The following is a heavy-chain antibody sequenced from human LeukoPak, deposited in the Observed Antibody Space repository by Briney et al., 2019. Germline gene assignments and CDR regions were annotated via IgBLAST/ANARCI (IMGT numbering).Heavy chain of an antibody. CDR2: INPSGGST. CDR3: ARERAVLDAFDI. Sequence: GASVNVSCKASGYTFTSYYMHGVRQAPGQGREWMGIINPSGGSTSYAQKFQGRVTMTRDTSTSTVYMELSSLRSEDTAVYYCARERAVLDAFDIWGQGTMVTVSS. V-gene: IGHV1-46*01. J-gene: IGHJ3*02. D-gene: IGHD6-19*01. CDR1: GYTFTSYY.